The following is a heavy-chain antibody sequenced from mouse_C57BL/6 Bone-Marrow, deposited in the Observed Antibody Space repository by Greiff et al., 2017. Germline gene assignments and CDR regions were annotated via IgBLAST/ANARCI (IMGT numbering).Heavy chain of an antibody. CDR3: AGLITTVVSFDY. J-gene: IGHJ2*01. D-gene: IGHD1-1*01. Sequence: EVKLMESGPGLVKPSQSLSLTCSVTGYSITSGYYWNWIRQFPGNKLEWMGYISYDGSNNYNPSLKNRISITRDTSKNQFFLKLNSVTTEDTATYYCAGLITTVVSFDYWGQGTTLTVSS. CDR1: GYSITSGYY. CDR2: ISYDGSN. V-gene: IGHV3-6*01.